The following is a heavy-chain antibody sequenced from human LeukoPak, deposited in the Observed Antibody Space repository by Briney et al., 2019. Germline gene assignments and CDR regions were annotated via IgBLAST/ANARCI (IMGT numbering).Heavy chain of an antibody. Sequence: PGGSLRLSCAASGFTFSSYAMSWVRQAPGKGLECISGFSGSGGSTYYADSVRGRFTISRDNTKNTLYLQMNSLRAEDTAVYYCAKGLRKLHYWGQGTLVTVSS. J-gene: IGHJ4*02. D-gene: IGHD5/OR15-5a*01. CDR2: FSGSGGST. CDR3: AKGLRKLHY. V-gene: IGHV3-23*01. CDR1: GFTFSSYA.